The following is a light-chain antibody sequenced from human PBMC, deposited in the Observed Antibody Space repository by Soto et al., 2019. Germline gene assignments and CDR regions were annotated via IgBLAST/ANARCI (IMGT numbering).Light chain of an antibody. CDR2: DND. CDR1: SSNSGDNY. J-gene: IGLJ1*01. V-gene: IGLV1-51*01. Sequence: SVLTQPPSLSAAPGQKITISCSGSSSNSGDNYLSWYQQLPGTAPKLLIYDNDRRPSGIPERFSGSKSGTSASLTISGLQAEDEADYYCSSYTTSSSYVFGTGTKVTVL. CDR3: SSYTTSSSYV.